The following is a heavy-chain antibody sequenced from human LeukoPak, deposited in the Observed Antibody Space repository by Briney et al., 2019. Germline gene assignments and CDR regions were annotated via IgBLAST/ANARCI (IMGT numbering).Heavy chain of an antibody. J-gene: IGHJ4*02. V-gene: IGHV1-69*04. Sequence: SVKVSCKASGGTFSSYTISWVRQAPGQGLEWMGRIIPILGIANYAQKFQGRVTITADKSTSTAYMELSSLRSEDTAVYYCAREDAYCSGGSCYSSYFDYWGQGTLVTVSS. CDR2: IIPILGIA. D-gene: IGHD2-15*01. CDR1: GGTFSSYT. CDR3: AREDAYCSGGSCYSSYFDY.